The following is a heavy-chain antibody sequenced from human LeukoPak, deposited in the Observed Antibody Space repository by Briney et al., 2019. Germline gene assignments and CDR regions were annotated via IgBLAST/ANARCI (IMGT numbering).Heavy chain of an antibody. J-gene: IGHJ1*01. Sequence: PSETLSLTCAVYGGSFSGYYWSWIRQPPGKGLEWIGEINHSGSTNYNPSLKSRVTISVDTSKNQFSLKLSSVTAADTAVYYCARRRAGTEGYFRHWGQGTLVTVSS. CDR3: ARRRAGTEGYFRH. CDR2: INHSGST. V-gene: IGHV4-34*01. CDR1: GGSFSGYY. D-gene: IGHD6-19*01.